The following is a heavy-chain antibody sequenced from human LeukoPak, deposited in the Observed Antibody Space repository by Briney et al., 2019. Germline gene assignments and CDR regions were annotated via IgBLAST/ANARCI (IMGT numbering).Heavy chain of an antibody. V-gene: IGHV3-13*01. J-gene: IGHJ4*02. CDR2: IGTAGDT. D-gene: IGHD1-1*01. CDR3: ARVAKERVGGVYYFDY. CDR1: GFTFSDYD. Sequence: GGSLRLSCAASGFTFSDYDMHGVRQATGKGLEWDSAIGTAGDTYYTGSVKGRFTISRENAKNSLYLQMNSLRAGDTAVYYCARVAKERVGGVYYFDYWGQGTLVTVSS.